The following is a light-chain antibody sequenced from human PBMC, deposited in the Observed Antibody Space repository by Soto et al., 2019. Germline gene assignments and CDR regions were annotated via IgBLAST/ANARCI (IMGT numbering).Light chain of an antibody. CDR3: QQSYSTPPLT. CDR1: QSISSY. Sequence: IQMTQSPSSLSASVGDRVTITCRASQSISSYLNWYQQKPGKAPKLLIYAASSLQSGVPSRFSGSGSGTDFTLTIISLQPEDFVTYYCQQSYSTPPLTFGQGTKVEIK. J-gene: IGKJ1*01. CDR2: AAS. V-gene: IGKV1-39*01.